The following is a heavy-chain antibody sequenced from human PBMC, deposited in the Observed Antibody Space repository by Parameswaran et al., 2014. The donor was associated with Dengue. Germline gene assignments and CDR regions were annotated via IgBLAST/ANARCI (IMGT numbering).Heavy chain of an antibody. J-gene: IGHJ6*02. V-gene: IGHV4-34*01. D-gene: IGHD5-18*01. Sequence: VRQAPGKGLEWIGEINHSGSTNYNPSLKSRVTISVDTSKNQFSLKLSSVTAADTAVYYCARVRIQLWLRYYYYGMDVWGQGTTVTVSS. CDR3: ARVRIQLWLRYYYYGMDV. CDR2: INHSGST.